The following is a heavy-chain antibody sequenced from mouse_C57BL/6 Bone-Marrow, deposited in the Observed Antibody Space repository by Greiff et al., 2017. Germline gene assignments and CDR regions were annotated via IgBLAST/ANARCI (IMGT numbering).Heavy chain of an antibody. CDR1: GYTFTDYE. V-gene: IGHV1-15*01. CDR3: TRGGEAGVI. Sequence: QVQLQQSGAELVRPGASVTPSCKASGYTFTDYEMHWVKQTPVHGLEWIGAIDPETGGTAYNQKFKGKAILTADKSSSTAYMELRSLTSEDSAVYYCTRGGEAGVIWGQGTSVTVSS. D-gene: IGHD2-13*01. CDR2: IDPETGGT. J-gene: IGHJ4*01.